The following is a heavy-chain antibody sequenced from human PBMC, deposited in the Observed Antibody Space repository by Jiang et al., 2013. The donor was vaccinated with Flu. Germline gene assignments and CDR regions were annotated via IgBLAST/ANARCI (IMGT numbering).Heavy chain of an antibody. D-gene: IGHD6-13*01. CDR2: INPSGGST. CDR3: ARDIASATDTGAYYYYGMDV. CDR1: GYTFTSYY. Sequence: SGYTFTSYYMHWVRQAPGQGLEWMGIINPSGGSTSYAQKFQGRVTMTRDTSTSTVYMELSSLRSEDTAVYYCARDIASATDTGAYYYYGMDVWGQGTTVTVSS. J-gene: IGHJ6*02. V-gene: IGHV1-46*01.